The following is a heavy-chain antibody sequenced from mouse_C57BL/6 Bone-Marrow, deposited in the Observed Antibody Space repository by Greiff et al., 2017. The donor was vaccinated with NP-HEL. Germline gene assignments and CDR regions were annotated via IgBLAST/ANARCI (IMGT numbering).Heavy chain of an antibody. CDR2: IHPNSGST. Sequence: VQLQQPGAELVKPGASVKLSCKASGYTFTSYWMHWVKQRPGQGLEWIGMIHPNSGSTNYNEKFKSKATLTVDKSSSTAYMQLSSLTSEDSAVYYCARRFTTVVAFDYWGQGTTLTVSS. D-gene: IGHD1-1*01. CDR1: GYTFTSYW. CDR3: ARRFTTVVAFDY. J-gene: IGHJ2*01. V-gene: IGHV1-64*01.